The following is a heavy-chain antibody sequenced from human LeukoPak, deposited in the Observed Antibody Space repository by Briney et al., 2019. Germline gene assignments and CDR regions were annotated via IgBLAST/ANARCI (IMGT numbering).Heavy chain of an antibody. D-gene: IGHD3-22*01. V-gene: IGHV3-23*01. CDR3: VKEDYYDSSGYYPLGY. J-gene: IGHJ4*02. CDR2: ISGSGGDT. Sequence: GGSLRLSCAASGFTFSSYAMSWVRQAPGKGLEWVSAISGSGGDTYYADSVKGRFTISRDNSKNTLYLQMNTLRAEDTAVYYCVKEDYYDSSGYYPLGYWGQGTLVTVSS. CDR1: GFTFSSYA.